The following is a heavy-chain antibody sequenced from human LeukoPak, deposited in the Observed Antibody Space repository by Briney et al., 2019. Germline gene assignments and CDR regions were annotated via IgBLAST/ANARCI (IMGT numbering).Heavy chain of an antibody. V-gene: IGHV3-48*04. CDR2: IGSTSSTI. CDR1: GFSFSTYS. CDR3: ARGFLEWLSIFDY. D-gene: IGHD3-3*01. Sequence: PGGSLRLSCAASGFSFSTYSMSWVRQAPGKGLEWVSYIGSTSSTIYYAASVKGRFTISRDNANNSLYLQMNSLRAEDTAVYYCARGFLEWLSIFDYWGQGTLVTVSS. J-gene: IGHJ4*02.